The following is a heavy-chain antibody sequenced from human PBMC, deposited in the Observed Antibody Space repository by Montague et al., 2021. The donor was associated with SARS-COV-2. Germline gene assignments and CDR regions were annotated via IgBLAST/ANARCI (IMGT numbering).Heavy chain of an antibody. CDR1: GDSVAVDAPT. CDR2: SCHRPKWYH. J-gene: IGHJ3*02. Sequence: CAISGDSVAVDAPTCNWNRHSSLIDFDWHVISCHRPKWYHDYAISLKSRITINPDTSKNQFSLQLSSVAPEDTAVFYCARTTTRMLYPENAFDIWGQGTMVTVSS. D-gene: IGHD2-15*01. CDR3: ARTTTRMLYPENAFDI. V-gene: IGHV6-1*01.